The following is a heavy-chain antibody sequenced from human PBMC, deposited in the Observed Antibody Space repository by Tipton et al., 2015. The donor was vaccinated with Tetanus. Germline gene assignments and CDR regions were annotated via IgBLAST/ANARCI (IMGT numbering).Heavy chain of an antibody. CDR2: INSDGSST. V-gene: IGHV3-74*01. CDR3: ARDGSYGGTLIPDY. D-gene: IGHD4-23*01. Sequence: SLRLSCAAPEFSFSSYWMHWVRQVPGRGLVWVSRINSDGSSTDYADSVKGRFTISRDNGKNTLYLQMDSLRAEDTAVYYCARDGSYGGTLIPDYWGQGTQVTVSS. J-gene: IGHJ4*02. CDR1: EFSFSSYW.